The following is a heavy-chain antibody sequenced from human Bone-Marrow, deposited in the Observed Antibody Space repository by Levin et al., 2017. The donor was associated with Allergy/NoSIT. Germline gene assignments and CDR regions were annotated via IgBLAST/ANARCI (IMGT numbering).Heavy chain of an antibody. D-gene: IGHD2-2*01. CDR2: INHSGST. Sequence: GSLRLSCAVYGGSFSGYYWSWIRQPPGKGLEWIGEINHSGSTNYNPSLKSRVTISVDTSKNQFSLKLSSVTAADTAVYYCARGLNIVVVPAWKWYNWFDPWGQGTLVTVSS. CDR1: GGSFSGYY. V-gene: IGHV4-34*01. J-gene: IGHJ5*02. CDR3: ARGLNIVVVPAWKWYNWFDP.